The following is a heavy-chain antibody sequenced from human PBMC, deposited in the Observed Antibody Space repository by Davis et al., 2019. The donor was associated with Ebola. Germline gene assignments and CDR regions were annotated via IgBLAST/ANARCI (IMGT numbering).Heavy chain of an antibody. CDR1: GFTFSSYS. V-gene: IGHV3-48*02. D-gene: IGHD3-22*01. CDR3: AREGYYGSSGYYGFDY. Sequence: LGGSLRLSCVVSGFTFSSYSMNWVRQAPGKGLEWLSYISSSSSTIYYADSVEGRFTISRDNAKNSLYLQMNSLRDEDTAVYYCAREGYYGSSGYYGFDYCGQGTLVTVSS. J-gene: IGHJ4*02. CDR2: ISSSSSTI.